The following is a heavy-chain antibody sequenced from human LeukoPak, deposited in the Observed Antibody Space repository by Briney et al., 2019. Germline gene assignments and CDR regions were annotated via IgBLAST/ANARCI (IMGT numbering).Heavy chain of an antibody. V-gene: IGHV4-38-2*02. CDR1: GYSISSGYY. CDR3: ARTGYYGSGSYYNQGYFDR. D-gene: IGHD3-10*01. Sequence: SETLSLTCTVSGYSISSGYYWGWIRQPPGKGLEWIGSIYHGGGTHYNPSLTSRVTISVDTSKNQFSLRLSSVTAADTAVYFCARTGYYGSGSYYNQGYFDRWGRGTLVTVSS. J-gene: IGHJ2*01. CDR2: IYHGGGT.